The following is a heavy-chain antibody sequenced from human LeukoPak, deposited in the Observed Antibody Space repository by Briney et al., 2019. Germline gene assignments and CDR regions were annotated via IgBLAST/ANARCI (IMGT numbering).Heavy chain of an antibody. CDR3: ARDREYCSGGSCYSGGAWFDP. D-gene: IGHD2-15*01. J-gene: IGHJ5*02. Sequence: SETLSLTCTVSGGSISSYYWSWIRQPPGKGLEWIGYIYYSGGTNYNPSLKSRVTISVDTSKNQFSLKLSSVTAADTAVYYCARDREYCSGGSCYSGGAWFDPWGQGTLVTVSS. V-gene: IGHV4-59*01. CDR2: IYYSGGT. CDR1: GGSISSYY.